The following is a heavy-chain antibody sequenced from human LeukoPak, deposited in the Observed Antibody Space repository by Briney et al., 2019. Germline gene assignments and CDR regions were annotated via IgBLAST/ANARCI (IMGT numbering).Heavy chain of an antibody. CDR2: IWYDGSNK. D-gene: IGHD6-6*01. J-gene: IGHJ4*02. CDR3: GRMDSSSSGSWTYFDY. CDR1: GFTFSSYA. V-gene: IGHV3-33*01. Sequence: AGSLSLSCAASGFTFSSYAMHWVRQAPGKGLEWVAVIWYDGSNKYYADSVKGRFTISRDNSKNTLYLQMNSLRAEATAVYYCGRMDSSSSGSWTYFDYWGQGTLVTVSS.